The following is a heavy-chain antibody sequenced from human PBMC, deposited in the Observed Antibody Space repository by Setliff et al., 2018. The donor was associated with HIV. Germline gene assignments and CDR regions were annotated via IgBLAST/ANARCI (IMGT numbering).Heavy chain of an antibody. J-gene: IGHJ6*03. CDR1: GYTFTTYA. Sequence: ASVKVSCKASGYTFTTYAMHWVRQAPGQRLEWMGWISAYNGNTNFAQKFQGRVTITRDTSASTAYMELSSLRSEDTAVYYCARAAISTIFGVVKNPHNYYMDVWGKGTTVTVSS. V-gene: IGHV1-3*01. CDR2: ISAYNGNT. D-gene: IGHD3-3*01. CDR3: ARAAISTIFGVVKNPHNYYMDV.